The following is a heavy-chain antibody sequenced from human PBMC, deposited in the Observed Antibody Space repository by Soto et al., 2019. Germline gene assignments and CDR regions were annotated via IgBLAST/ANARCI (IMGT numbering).Heavy chain of an antibody. J-gene: IGHJ5*02. D-gene: IGHD3-3*02. CDR3: ARDKAFLGDGFDP. V-gene: IGHV4-38-2*02. CDR1: GYSISSGYF. CDR2: IYHSGST. Sequence: PSETLSLTCAVSGYSISSGYFWGLIREPPGEGLEWIGSIYHSGSTYYNPSLKSRVTISVDTSKNQFSMKLSSVTAADTAVYYCARDKAFLGDGFDPWGQGTLVTVYS.